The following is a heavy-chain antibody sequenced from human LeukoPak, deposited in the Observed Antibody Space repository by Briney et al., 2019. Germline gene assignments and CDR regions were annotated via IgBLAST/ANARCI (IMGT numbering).Heavy chain of an antibody. CDR3: ARSASWYEALDY. Sequence: GGSLRLSCAASGFTVSSNYMSWVRQAPGKGLEWVSVIYNGGSTYYADSVKGRVTISRDNSKNTLYLQMNSLRAEDTAVYYCARSASWYEALDYWGQGTLVTVSS. D-gene: IGHD6-13*01. CDR1: GFTVSSNY. V-gene: IGHV3-53*01. CDR2: IYNGGST. J-gene: IGHJ4*02.